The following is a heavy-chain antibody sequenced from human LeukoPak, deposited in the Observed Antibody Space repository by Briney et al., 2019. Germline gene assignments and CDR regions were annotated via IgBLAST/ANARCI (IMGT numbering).Heavy chain of an antibody. D-gene: IGHD2-15*01. Sequence: SETLSLTCTVSGVSISSYYWSWIRQPPGKGLDWIGYIYHSGSTNYNPSLKSRVTISVDMSKNQFSLKLNSVTAADTAVYYCARDRSGGSRDHYYYYGMDVWGQGTTVTVSS. CDR2: IYHSGST. V-gene: IGHV4-59*01. J-gene: IGHJ6*02. CDR1: GVSISSYY. CDR3: ARDRSGGSRDHYYYYGMDV.